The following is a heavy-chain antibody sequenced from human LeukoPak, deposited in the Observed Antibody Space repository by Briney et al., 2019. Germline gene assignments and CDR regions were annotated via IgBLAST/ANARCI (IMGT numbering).Heavy chain of an antibody. CDR1: GLTLSRYW. D-gene: IGHD1-14*01. CDR3: VRDSNLSFDY. Sequence: GXLLLSXATSGLTLSRYWMEWGRQAPGKGVVWVSNINTDGTATTYADSVKGRFTISRDNTKNTLYLQMNSLRAEDTAVYYCVRDSNLSFDYWGQGAXVXXSS. V-gene: IGHV3-74*01. J-gene: IGHJ4*02. CDR2: INTDGTAT.